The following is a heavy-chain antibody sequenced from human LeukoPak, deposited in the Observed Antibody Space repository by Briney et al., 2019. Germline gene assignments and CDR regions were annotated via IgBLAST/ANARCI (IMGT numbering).Heavy chain of an antibody. CDR2: NDPNSGGT. V-gene: IGHV1-2*02. CDR1: GYTFTVNY. J-gene: IGHJ2*01. CDR3: AREADIVSFDL. D-gene: IGHD3-16*02. Sequence: ASVKVPCKASGYTFTVNYVHWVRQAPGQGLEWMGWNDPNSGGTKYAQKFQDRVAMTSDTSISTAYMELSGLRSDDTAVYFCAREADIVSFDLWGRGTRVTVSS.